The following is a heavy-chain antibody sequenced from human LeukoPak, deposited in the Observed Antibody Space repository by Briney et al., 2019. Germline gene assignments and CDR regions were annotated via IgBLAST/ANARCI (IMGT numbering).Heavy chain of an antibody. J-gene: IGHJ6*03. CDR2: ISYDGSNK. V-gene: IGHV3-30*04. Sequence: GGSLRLSCAASGFTFSSYAMHWVRQAPGKGLEWVAVISYDGSNKYYADSVKGRFTISRDNAKNSLYLQMNSLRAEDTAVYYCARVGYGSGSYFSFYYYMDVWGKGATVTISS. CDR1: GFTFSSYA. CDR3: ARVGYGSGSYFSFYYYMDV. D-gene: IGHD3-10*01.